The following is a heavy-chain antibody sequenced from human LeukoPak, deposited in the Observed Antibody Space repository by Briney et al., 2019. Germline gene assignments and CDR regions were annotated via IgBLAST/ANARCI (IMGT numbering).Heavy chain of an antibody. CDR2: INHSGST. J-gene: IGHJ6*02. Sequence: SETLSLTCAVYGGSFSGYYWSWIRQPPGKGLEWIGEINHSGSTNYNPSLKSRVTISVDTSKNQFSLKLSSVTAADTAMYYCARYCSSTSCYLLGYYGMDVWGQGTTVTVSS. V-gene: IGHV4-34*01. D-gene: IGHD2-2*01. CDR1: GGSFSGYY. CDR3: ARYCSSTSCYLLGYYGMDV.